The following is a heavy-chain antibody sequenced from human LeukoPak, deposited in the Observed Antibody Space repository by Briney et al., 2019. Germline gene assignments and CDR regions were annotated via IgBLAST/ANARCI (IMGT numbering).Heavy chain of an antibody. D-gene: IGHD3-3*01. CDR1: GFTFSSYA. Sequence: GRSLRLSCAASGFTFSSYAMHWVRQAPGKGLEWVAVISYDGSNKYYADSVKGRFTISRDNSKNTLYLQMNSLRAEDTAVYYCARQLSTITIFDYWGLGTLVTVSS. CDR3: ARQLSTITIFDY. J-gene: IGHJ4*02. CDR2: ISYDGSNK. V-gene: IGHV3-30-3*01.